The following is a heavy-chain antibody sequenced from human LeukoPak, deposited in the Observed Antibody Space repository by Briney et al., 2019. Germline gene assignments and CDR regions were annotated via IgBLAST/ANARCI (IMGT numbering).Heavy chain of an antibody. D-gene: IGHD2-2*01. Sequence: ASVKVSCKASGYTFTSYYMHWVRQAPGQGLEWMGIINPSGGSTSYAQKFQGRVTMTRDTSTSTVYMELSSLRSEDTAVYYCARDSYQLLSHHYYGMDVWGKGTTVTVSS. CDR1: GYTFTSYY. J-gene: IGHJ6*04. CDR3: ARDSYQLLSHHYYGMDV. CDR2: INPSGGST. V-gene: IGHV1-46*01.